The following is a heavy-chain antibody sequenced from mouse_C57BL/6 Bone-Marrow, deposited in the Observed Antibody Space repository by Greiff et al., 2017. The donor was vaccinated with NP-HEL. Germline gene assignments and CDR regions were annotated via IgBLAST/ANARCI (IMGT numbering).Heavy chain of an antibody. D-gene: IGHD2-4*01. J-gene: IGHJ1*03. Sequence: VKLMESGAELVRPGASVTLSCKASGYTFTDYEMHWVKQTPVHGLEWIGAIDPETGGTAYNQKFKGKAILTADKSSSTAYMELRSLTSEDSAVYYCTRWASYDYDWYFDVWGTGTTVTVSS. CDR1: GYTFTDYE. CDR2: IDPETGGT. CDR3: TRWASYDYDWYFDV. V-gene: IGHV1-15*01.